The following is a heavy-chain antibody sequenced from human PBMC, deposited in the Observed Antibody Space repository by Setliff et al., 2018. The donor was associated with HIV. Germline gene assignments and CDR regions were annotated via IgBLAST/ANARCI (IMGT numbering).Heavy chain of an antibody. CDR2: LIPFFGTA. D-gene: IGHD3-22*01. V-gene: IGHV1-69*05. J-gene: IGHJ4*01. CDR3: ASGFDSSGLSYFNY. CDR1: GVTFSRYT. Sequence: SVKVSCKASGVTFSRYTITWVRQAPGQGLEWVGGLIPFFGTANYAQEFQGRVTITTDESTNTAYMELISLTSEDTAVYYCASGFDSSGLSYFNYWGQGTLVTVSS.